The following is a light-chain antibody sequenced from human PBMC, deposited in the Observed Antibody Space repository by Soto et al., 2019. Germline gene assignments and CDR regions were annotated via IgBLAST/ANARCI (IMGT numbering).Light chain of an antibody. J-gene: IGKJ1*01. Sequence: DIQITQCPSSLYASVGDRVRITCRASQTFNGWLAWYQQKAGQAPHLMIYKASILGSGVPSRFRGGGSGTEFNLTISSLQPEDAATYYCQNFDSAPQTFGQGTKVDIK. CDR1: QTFNGW. CDR2: KAS. V-gene: IGKV1-5*03. CDR3: QNFDSAPQT.